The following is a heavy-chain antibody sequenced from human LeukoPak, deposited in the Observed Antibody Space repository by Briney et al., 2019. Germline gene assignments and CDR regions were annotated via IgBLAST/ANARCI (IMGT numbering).Heavy chain of an antibody. Sequence: GGSLRLSCAASGFTFSSYGMHWVRQAPGKGLEWVAVIWSDGSNKYYADSVKGRFTISRDNSKNTLYLQMNSLTAEDTAVYYCARVPRGAVRLDSWGEGTLVTVSS. V-gene: IGHV3-33*01. J-gene: IGHJ4*02. CDR2: IWSDGSNK. D-gene: IGHD6-6*01. CDR3: ARVPRGAVRLDS. CDR1: GFTFSSYG.